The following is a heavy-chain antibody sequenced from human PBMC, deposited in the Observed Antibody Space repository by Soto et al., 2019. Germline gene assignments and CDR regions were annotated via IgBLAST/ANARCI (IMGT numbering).Heavy chain of an antibody. CDR3: ARYSGKYQGPIDY. D-gene: IGHD1-26*01. CDR2: LSYDGSNK. Sequence: QVQLVESGGGVVQPGRSLRLSCAASGFTFSHYGIHWVRQAPGKGLEWLAVLSYDGSNKHYADSVKGRFTVSRDNSKNTLYLQMNSLRAEDPAVYFCARYSGKYQGPIDYWGQGTLVTVSS. CDR1: GFTFSHYG. J-gene: IGHJ4*02. V-gene: IGHV3-30*03.